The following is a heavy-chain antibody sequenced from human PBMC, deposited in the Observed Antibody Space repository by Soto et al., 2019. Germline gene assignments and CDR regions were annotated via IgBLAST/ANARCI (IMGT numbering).Heavy chain of an antibody. CDR1: GGSFSGYY. V-gene: IGHV4-34*01. J-gene: IGHJ5*02. D-gene: IGHD1-1*01. CDR3: ATANWSHHYFDP. CDR2: INHSGSP. Sequence: QVRLQQWGTGLLKSSETLSHTCAVYGGSFSGYYWSWLRQPPGKGLEWIGEINHSGSPNYNPSLKSRVTISVDTSKNQFSLKMTSVTAADTAVYYCATANWSHHYFDPWGQGTLVTVSS.